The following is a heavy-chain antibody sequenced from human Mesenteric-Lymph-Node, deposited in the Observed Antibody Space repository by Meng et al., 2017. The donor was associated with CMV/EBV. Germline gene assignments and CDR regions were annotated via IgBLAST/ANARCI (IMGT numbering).Heavy chain of an antibody. CDR2: SRNKANSYTT. Sequence: GGSLRLSCAASGFTFSDHYIAWVRQAPGKGLEWVGFSRNKANSYTTQYAASVTGRFTISRDDSKNSLYLQMNSLRVEDTAVYYCAKDISFRRLLSGYYYGMDAWGQGTTVTVSS. J-gene: IGHJ6*02. D-gene: IGHD6-25*01. CDR3: AKDISFRRLLSGYYYGMDA. V-gene: IGHV3-72*01. CDR1: GFTFSDHY.